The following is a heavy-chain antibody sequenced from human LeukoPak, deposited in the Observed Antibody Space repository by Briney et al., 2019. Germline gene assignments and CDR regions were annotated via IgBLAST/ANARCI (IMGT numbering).Heavy chain of an antibody. CDR2: IYTSGST. CDR1: GGSISSYY. J-gene: IGHJ4*02. Sequence: PSETLSLTCTVSGGSISSYYWSWIRQPAGKGLEWIRRIYTSGSTNYNPSLKSRVTMSVDTSKNQFSLKLSSVTAADTAVYYCARQGPNCSGGSCYSRLFSTFDYWGQGTLVTVSS. D-gene: IGHD2-15*01. V-gene: IGHV4-4*07. CDR3: ARQGPNCSGGSCYSRLFSTFDY.